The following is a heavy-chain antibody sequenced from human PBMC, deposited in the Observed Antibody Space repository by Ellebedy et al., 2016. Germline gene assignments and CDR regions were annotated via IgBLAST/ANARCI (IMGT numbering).Heavy chain of an antibody. CDR2: ISAYNGNT. D-gene: IGHD2-2*01. V-gene: IGHV1-18*01. CDR1: GYTFTSYG. J-gene: IGHJ6*04. Sequence: ASVKVSCXASGYTFTSYGISWVRQAPGQGLEWMGWISAYNGNTNYAQKLQGRVTMTTDTSTSTAYMELRSLRSDDTAVYYCARDLCSSTSCYVDVWGKGTTVTVSS. CDR3: ARDLCSSTSCYVDV.